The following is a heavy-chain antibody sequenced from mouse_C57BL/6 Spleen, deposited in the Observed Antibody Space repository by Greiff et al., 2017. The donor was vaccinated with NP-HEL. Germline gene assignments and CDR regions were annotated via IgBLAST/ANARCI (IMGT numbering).Heavy chain of an antibody. CDR3: TRDGSGYFDV. CDR1: GYTFTDYE. Sequence: QVQLKQSGAELVRPGASVTLSCKASGYTFTDYEMHWVKQTPVHGLEWIGAIDPETGGTAYNQKFKGKAILTADKSSSTAYMELRSLTSEDSAVYYCTRDGSGYFDVWGTGTTVTVSS. CDR2: IDPETGGT. D-gene: IGHD2-3*01. V-gene: IGHV1-15*01. J-gene: IGHJ1*03.